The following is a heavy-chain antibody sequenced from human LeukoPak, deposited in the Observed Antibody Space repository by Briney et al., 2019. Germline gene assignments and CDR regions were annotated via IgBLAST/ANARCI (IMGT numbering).Heavy chain of an antibody. CDR1: GCTFTSYY. J-gene: IGHJ1*01. D-gene: IGHD3-22*01. Sequence: ASVKVSCKASGCTFTSYYMHWVRQAPGQGLEWMGIINPSGGRTNYAQRFQERVTITRDMSTSTAYMELSSLRSEDTAVYYCAAEQTFSDSSGYDKGAGDFQHWGQGTLVTVSS. CDR2: INPSGGRT. V-gene: IGHV1-46*01. CDR3: AAEQTFSDSSGYDKGAGDFQH.